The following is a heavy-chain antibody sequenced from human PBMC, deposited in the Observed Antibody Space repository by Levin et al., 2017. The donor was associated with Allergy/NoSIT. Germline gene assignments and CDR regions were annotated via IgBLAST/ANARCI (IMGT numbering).Heavy chain of an antibody. J-gene: IGHJ4*02. Sequence: SGPTLVKPTQTLTLTCTFSGFSFTSSGVGVGWIRQPPGKALEWLALIYWDDDKRYSPSLKTRLTITRDTSKNQVVLTLTDMDPVDTATYFCAHSRGATFDLWGQGILVTVSS. V-gene: IGHV2-5*02. CDR3: AHSRGATFDL. CDR1: GFSFTSSGVG. CDR2: IYWDDDK. D-gene: IGHD1-26*01.